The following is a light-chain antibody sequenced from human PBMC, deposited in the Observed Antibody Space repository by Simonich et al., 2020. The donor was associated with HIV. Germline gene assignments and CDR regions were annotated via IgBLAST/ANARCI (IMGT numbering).Light chain of an antibody. Sequence: EIVMTQSPATLSVSPGERATLACRASQSVSSNFAWYQQKPGQAPRLLIYGASTRATGIPARFSGSGSGTEFTLTISSLQSEDFATYYCQQFYTSVVTFGGGTKVEI. CDR3: QQFYTSVVT. CDR2: GAS. J-gene: IGKJ4*01. CDR1: QSVSSN. V-gene: IGKV3-15*01.